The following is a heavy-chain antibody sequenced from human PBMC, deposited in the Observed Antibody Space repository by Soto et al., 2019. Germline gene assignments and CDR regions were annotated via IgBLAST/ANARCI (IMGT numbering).Heavy chain of an antibody. J-gene: IGHJ4*02. Sequence: SETLSLTCTVSGRSISSVNYYWSWIRQPPGKGLEWIGYIYYSGSTYYNPSLKSRVTMSMDKSNNSFSMKLASVTAADTAVYFCASSGPLYSAVTARDYWGPGLLVTVSS. CDR1: GRSISSVNYY. D-gene: IGHD1-26*01. CDR3: ASSGPLYSAVTARDY. V-gene: IGHV4-30-4*01. CDR2: IYYSGST.